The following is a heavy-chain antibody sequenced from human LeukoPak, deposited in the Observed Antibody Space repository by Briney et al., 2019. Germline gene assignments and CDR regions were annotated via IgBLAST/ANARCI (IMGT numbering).Heavy chain of an antibody. CDR1: GFTFSSYA. CDR2: ISYDGRNK. D-gene: IGHD2-2*01. J-gene: IGHJ4*02. CDR3: ARDPYYQLQSGYFDY. Sequence: GGSLRLSCAPSGFTFSSYAMHWVRQAPGKGLEWGAVISYDGRNKYHADSVKARFTISRDNSKNTLYLQMNSLRAEDTAVYYCARDPYYQLQSGYFDYWGQGTLVTVSS. V-gene: IGHV3-30*04.